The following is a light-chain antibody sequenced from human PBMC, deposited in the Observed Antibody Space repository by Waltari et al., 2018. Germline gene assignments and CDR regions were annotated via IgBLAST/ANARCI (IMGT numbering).Light chain of an antibody. CDR3: NSYTGSSSWV. CDR2: DVS. Sequence: QSALTQPASLSGSPGQSTTISCTGTSGDVGFYNNVSWYQKHPGKAPRRIIYDVSDRPSRFSNRFAASKSGNTASLTIYGLQADDEADYYCNSYTGSSSWVFGGGTKLTGL. CDR1: SGDVGFYNN. V-gene: IGLV2-14*03. J-gene: IGLJ3*02.